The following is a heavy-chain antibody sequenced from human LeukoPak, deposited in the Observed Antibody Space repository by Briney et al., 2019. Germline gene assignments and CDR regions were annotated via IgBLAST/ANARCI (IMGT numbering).Heavy chain of an antibody. Sequence: ASVKVSCKASGYTFSSYDINWVRQATGQGLEWMGWMNPNSGNTGYAQKFQGRVTMTRNTSITTAHMELSSLRSEDTAVYYCARVRSGSYFLGRYAFDIWGQGTMVTVSS. V-gene: IGHV1-8*01. CDR3: ARVRSGSYFLGRYAFDI. CDR1: GYTFSSYD. D-gene: IGHD1-26*01. CDR2: MNPNSGNT. J-gene: IGHJ3*02.